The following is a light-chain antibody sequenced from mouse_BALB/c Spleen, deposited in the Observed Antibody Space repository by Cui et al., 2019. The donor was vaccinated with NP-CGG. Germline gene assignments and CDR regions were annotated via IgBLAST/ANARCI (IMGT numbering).Light chain of an antibody. J-gene: IGLJ1*01. CDR2: GTN. CDR1: TGAVTTSNY. V-gene: IGLV1*01. CDR3: VLWYSNHWV. Sequence: QAVVTQESALTTSPGETVTFTCRSSTGAVTTSNYANWVQEKPDHLFTGLIGGTNNRAPGVPARFSGSLIGDKAALTITGAQTEDEAIYFCVLWYSNHWVFGGGTKLTVL.